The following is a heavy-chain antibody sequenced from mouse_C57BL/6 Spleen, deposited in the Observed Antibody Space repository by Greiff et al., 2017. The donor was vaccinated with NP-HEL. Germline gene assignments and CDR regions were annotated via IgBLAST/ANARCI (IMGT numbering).Heavy chain of an antibody. CDR3: SITTVVDWYFDV. D-gene: IGHD1-1*01. CDR2: IYPGNSDT. CDR1: GYTFTSYW. J-gene: IGHJ1*03. Sequence: EVQLQQSGTVLARPGASVKMSCNTSGYTFTSYWMHWVKQRPGQGLEWIGAIYPGNSDTSYNQKFKGKAKLTAVTSASTAYMELSSLTNEDSAVYYCSITTVVDWYFDVWGTGTTVTVSS. V-gene: IGHV1-5*01.